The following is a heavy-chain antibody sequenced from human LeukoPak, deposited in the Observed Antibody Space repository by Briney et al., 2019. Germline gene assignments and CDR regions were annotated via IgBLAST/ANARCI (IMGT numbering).Heavy chain of an antibody. Sequence: SETLSLTCAVYGGSFSGYYWSWIRQPPGKGLEWIGEINHSGSTNYNPSLKSRVTIPVDTSKNQFSLKLSSVTAADTAVYYCARGGNSKDFDYWGQGTLVTVSS. J-gene: IGHJ4*02. V-gene: IGHV4-34*01. D-gene: IGHD4-23*01. CDR3: ARGGNSKDFDY. CDR1: GGSFSGYY. CDR2: INHSGST.